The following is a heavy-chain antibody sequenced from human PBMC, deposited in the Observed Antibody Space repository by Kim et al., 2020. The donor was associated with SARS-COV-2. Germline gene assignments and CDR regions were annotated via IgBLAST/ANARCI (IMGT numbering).Heavy chain of an antibody. V-gene: IGHV4-31*03. CDR3: ASRYSGYDYGDGLNDY. CDR2: IYYSGST. CDR1: GGSISSGGYY. Sequence: SETLSLTCTVSGGSISSGGYYWSWIRQHPGKGLEWIGYIYYSGSTYYNPSLKSRVTISVDTSKNQFSLKLSSVTAADTAVYYCASRYSGYDYGDGLNDYWGQGTLVTVSS. J-gene: IGHJ4*02. D-gene: IGHD5-12*01.